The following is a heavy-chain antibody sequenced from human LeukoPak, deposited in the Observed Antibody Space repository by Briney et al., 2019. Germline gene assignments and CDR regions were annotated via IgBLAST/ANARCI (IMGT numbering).Heavy chain of an antibody. CDR2: ISPSTGSK. CDR1: GYTFTSYY. CDR3: ARGYSSNWRAFFDS. J-gene: IGHJ4*02. Sequence: AAVNLSCKASGYTFTSYYMHWLRQAPGQGLEWMGIISPSTGSKTYAQTFQGSVTMTRDTSTSTVYMELSSLRSEDTALYYCARGYSSNWRAFFDSWGQGTLV. V-gene: IGHV1-46*01. D-gene: IGHD6-13*01.